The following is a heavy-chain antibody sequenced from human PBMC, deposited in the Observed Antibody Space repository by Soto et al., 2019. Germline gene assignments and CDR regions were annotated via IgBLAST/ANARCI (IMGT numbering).Heavy chain of an antibody. CDR1: GFTFSSYA. D-gene: IGHD2-2*01. J-gene: IGHJ4*02. CDR3: ARGPSSLTRFDY. V-gene: IGHV3-30*04. CDR2: ISYDGRNK. Sequence: PGGSLRLSCAASGFTFSSYAMHWVRQAPGEGLGWVAVISYDGRNKYYGASVEGRFTISRDNSKNTLYLQMNSLRAEDRAVYYCARGPSSLTRFDYWGQGTLVTVSS.